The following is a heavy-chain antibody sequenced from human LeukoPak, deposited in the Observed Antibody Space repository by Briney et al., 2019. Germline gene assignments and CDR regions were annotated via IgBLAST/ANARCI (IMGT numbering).Heavy chain of an antibody. CDR3: AKDMITFGGVIVPDFDY. CDR2: ISGSGGST. Sequence: GGSLRLSCAASGFTFSSYAMSWVRQAPGKGLERVSAISGSGGSTYYADSVKGRFTISRDNSKNTLYLQMNSLRAEDTAVYYCAKDMITFGGVIVPDFDYWGQGTLVTVSS. V-gene: IGHV3-23*01. D-gene: IGHD3-16*02. CDR1: GFTFSSYA. J-gene: IGHJ4*02.